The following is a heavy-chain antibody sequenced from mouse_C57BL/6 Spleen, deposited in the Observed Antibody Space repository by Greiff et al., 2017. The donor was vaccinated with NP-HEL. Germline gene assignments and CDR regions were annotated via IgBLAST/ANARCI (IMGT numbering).Heavy chain of an antibody. CDR1: GYTFTSYG. CDR3: ARSSYDGYPSY. V-gene: IGHV1-81*01. Sequence: VQLQQSGAELARPGASVKLSCKASGYTFTSYGISWVKQRTGQGLEWIGEIYPRSGNTYYNEKFKGKATLTADKSSSTAYMELRSLTSEDSAVYFCARSSYDGYPSYWGQGTLVTVSA. J-gene: IGHJ3*01. CDR2: IYPRSGNT. D-gene: IGHD2-3*01.